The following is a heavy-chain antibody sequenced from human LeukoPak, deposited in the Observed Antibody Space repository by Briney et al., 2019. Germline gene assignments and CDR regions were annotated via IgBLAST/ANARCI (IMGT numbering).Heavy chain of an antibody. J-gene: IGHJ4*02. CDR3: ARDLYDFWSGYYPPGC. CDR1: GFTFSSYG. V-gene: IGHV3-33*01. CDR2: IWYGGSNK. Sequence: GRSLRLSCAASGFTFSSYGMHWVRQAPGKGLEWVAVIWYGGSNKYYADSVKGRFTISRDNSKNTLYLQMNSLRAEDTAVYYCARDLYDFWSGYYPPGCWGQGTLVTVSS. D-gene: IGHD3-3*01.